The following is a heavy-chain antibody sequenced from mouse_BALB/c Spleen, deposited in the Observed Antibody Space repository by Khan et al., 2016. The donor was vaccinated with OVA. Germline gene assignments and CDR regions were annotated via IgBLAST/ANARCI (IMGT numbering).Heavy chain of an antibody. D-gene: IGHD1-1*01. CDR3: ARNSQFITTVVAFYAMDY. CDR2: IWRGGST. Sequence: QVQLKQSGPGLVQPSQSLSITCTVSGFSLTSYGVHWVRQSPGKGLEWLGVIWRGGSTDDNAAFISRLSISKDNSKSQVFFKMNSLQADDTAIYYCARNSQFITTVVAFYAMDYWGQGTSVTVSS. CDR1: GFSLTSYG. J-gene: IGHJ4*01. V-gene: IGHV2-4-1*01.